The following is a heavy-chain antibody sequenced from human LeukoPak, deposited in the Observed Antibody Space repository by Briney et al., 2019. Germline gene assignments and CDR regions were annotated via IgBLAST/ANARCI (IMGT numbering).Heavy chain of an antibody. CDR3: ARDLATDYYDSSGDGAFDI. Sequence: PSQTLSLTCTVSGGSISSGGYYWSWIRQHPGKGLEWIGYIYYSGSTYYNPSLKSRVTISVDTSKNQFSLKLSSVTAADTAVYYCARDLATDYYDSSGDGAFDIWGQGTMVTVSS. CDR2: IYYSGST. CDR1: GGSISSGGYY. D-gene: IGHD3-22*01. J-gene: IGHJ3*02. V-gene: IGHV4-31*03.